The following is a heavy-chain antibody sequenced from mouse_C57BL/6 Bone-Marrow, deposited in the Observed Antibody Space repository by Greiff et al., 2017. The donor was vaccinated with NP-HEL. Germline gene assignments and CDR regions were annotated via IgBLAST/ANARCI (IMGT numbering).Heavy chain of an antibody. Sequence: EVMLVESGGDLVKPGGSLKLSCAASGFTFSSYGMSWVRQTPDKRLEWVATISSGGSYPYYPDSVKGRFTISRDNAKNTLYLQMSSLKSEDTAMYYCARQGVVAHWYFDVWGTGTTVTVSS. V-gene: IGHV5-6*02. D-gene: IGHD1-1*01. J-gene: IGHJ1*03. CDR2: ISSGGSYP. CDR1: GFTFSSYG. CDR3: ARQGVVAHWYFDV.